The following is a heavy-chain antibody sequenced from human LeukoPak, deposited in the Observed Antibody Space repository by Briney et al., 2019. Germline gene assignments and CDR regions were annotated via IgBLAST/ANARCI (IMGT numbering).Heavy chain of an antibody. CDR3: ARAFQSLGGLSLPDY. Sequence: GASVKVSCKASGYTFTNYAMNWVRQAPGQGLELMGWIHPSTGNPTYAQGFTGRFVFSLDTSVSTTYLQISSLKAEDTAVYFCARAFQSLGGLSLPDYWGQGTLVTVSS. J-gene: IGHJ4*02. CDR1: GYTFTNYA. CDR2: IHPSTGNP. V-gene: IGHV7-4-1*02. D-gene: IGHD3-16*02.